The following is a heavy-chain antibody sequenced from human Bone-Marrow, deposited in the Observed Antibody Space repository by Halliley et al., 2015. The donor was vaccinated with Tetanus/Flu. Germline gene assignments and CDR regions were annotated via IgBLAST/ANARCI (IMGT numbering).Heavy chain of an antibody. CDR2: IYYRGST. Sequence: TLSLTCTVSGGSINDDYWSWIRQPHGQGLEWVGYIYYRGSTKYNPSLKGRVTISVDTSNNEFSLKLSSVTVADTAVYYCSRRQTGNSIYNWFDPWGQGTLVTVSS. CDR1: GGSINDDY. J-gene: IGHJ5*02. V-gene: IGHV4-59*12. CDR3: SRRQTGNSIYNWFDP. D-gene: IGHD7-27*01.